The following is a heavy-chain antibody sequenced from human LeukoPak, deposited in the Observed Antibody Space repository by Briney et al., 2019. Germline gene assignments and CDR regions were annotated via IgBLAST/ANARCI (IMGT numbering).Heavy chain of an antibody. V-gene: IGHV4-39*01. J-gene: IGHJ4*02. CDR2: IYYSGST. CDR1: GGSISSSSYY. Sequence: SETLSLTCTVSGGSISSSSYYWGWIRQPPGKGLEWIGSIYYSGSTYYNPSLKSRVTISVDTSKNQFSLKLSSVTAADTAVYYCARRIGYCSSTSCYQIDYWGQGTLFTVSS. D-gene: IGHD2-2*01. CDR3: ARRIGYCSSTSCYQIDY.